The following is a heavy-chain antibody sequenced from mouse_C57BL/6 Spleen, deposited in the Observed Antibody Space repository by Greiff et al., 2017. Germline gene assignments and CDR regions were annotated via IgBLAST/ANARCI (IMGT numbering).Heavy chain of an antibody. D-gene: IGHD1-1*01. CDR2: IYPGDGDT. CDR1: GYAFSSYW. Sequence: QVQLQQSGAELVTPGASVKISCKASGYAFSSYWMNWVKQRPGKGLEWIGQIYPGDGDTNYNGKFKGKATLTADKSSSTAYMQLSSLTSEDSAVYFCARRDYYGSSYWYFDVWGTGTTVTVSS. J-gene: IGHJ1*03. V-gene: IGHV1-80*01. CDR3: ARRDYYGSSYWYFDV.